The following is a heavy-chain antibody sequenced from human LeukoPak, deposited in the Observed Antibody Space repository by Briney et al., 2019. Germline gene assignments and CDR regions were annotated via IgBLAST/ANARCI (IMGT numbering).Heavy chain of an antibody. CDR3: ARDVFYGSGRAFDY. CDR2: IKQGGSEK. CDR1: GFTFSSYW. J-gene: IGHJ4*02. V-gene: IGHV3-7*01. D-gene: IGHD3-10*01. Sequence: GGSLRLSCAASGFTFSSYWMSWVRQAPGKGLEWVANIKQGGSEKYYVDSVKGRFTISRDNAKNSLYLQMNSLRAEDTAVYYCARDVFYGSGRAFDYWGQGTLVTVSS.